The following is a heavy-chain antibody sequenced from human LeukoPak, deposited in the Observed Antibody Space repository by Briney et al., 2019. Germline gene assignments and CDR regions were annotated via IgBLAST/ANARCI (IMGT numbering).Heavy chain of an antibody. V-gene: IGHV4-59*01. D-gene: IGHD5-12*01. CDR3: VSSYGGYVLDY. J-gene: IGHJ4*02. Sequence: SETLSLTCSVSGGSIDSYHWNWIRQPSGKGLEWIGIVFNNGGTKHNPSLKSRVAISVDTSKNQFALKLSSVTAADTAVYYCVSSYGGYVLDYWGQGAPVIVSS. CDR2: VFNNGGT. CDR1: GGSIDSYH.